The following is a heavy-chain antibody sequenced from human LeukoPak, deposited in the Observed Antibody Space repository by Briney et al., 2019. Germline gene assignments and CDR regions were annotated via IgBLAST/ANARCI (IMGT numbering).Heavy chain of an antibody. J-gene: IGHJ5*02. CDR1: GGSISSGDYY. Sequence: ASETLSLTCTVSGGSISSGDYYWSWIRQPPGKGLEWIGYIYYSGSTYYNPSLKSRVTISVDTTKNQFSLKLSSVTAADTAVYYCARGVNGDDYGGNAWGYWFDPWGQGTLVTVSS. CDR3: ARGVNGDDYGGNAWGYWFDP. CDR2: IYYSGST. V-gene: IGHV4-30-4*01. D-gene: IGHD4-23*01.